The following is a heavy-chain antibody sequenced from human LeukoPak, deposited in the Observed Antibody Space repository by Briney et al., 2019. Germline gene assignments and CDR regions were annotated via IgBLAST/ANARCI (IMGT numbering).Heavy chain of an antibody. D-gene: IGHD2-2*01. CDR1: GFTFSSYW. Sequence: GGSLRLSCAASGFTFSSYWMHWVRQAPGEGLVWVSRINSDGSSTSYADSVKGRFTISRDNAKNTLYLQMNSLRAEDTAVYYCARDQPVYCSSTSCYGYEGYYYYGIDVWGKGTTVTVSS. CDR3: ARDQPVYCSSTSCYGYEGYYYYGIDV. CDR2: INSDGSST. V-gene: IGHV3-74*01. J-gene: IGHJ6*04.